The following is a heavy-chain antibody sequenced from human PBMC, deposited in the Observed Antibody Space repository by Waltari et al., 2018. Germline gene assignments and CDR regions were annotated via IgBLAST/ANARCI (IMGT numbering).Heavy chain of an antibody. J-gene: IGHJ2*01. CDR3: ARILTTSLKFRYFDL. D-gene: IGHD3-9*01. Sequence: QVQLQESGPGLVKPSETLSLTCAVSGYSISSGYYWGWIRQPPGKGLEWIGSIYHSGSTYYNPSLKSRVTISVDTSKNQFSLKLSSVTAADTAVYYCARILTTSLKFRYFDLWGRGTLVTVSS. CDR1: GYSISSGYY. V-gene: IGHV4-38-2*01. CDR2: IYHSGST.